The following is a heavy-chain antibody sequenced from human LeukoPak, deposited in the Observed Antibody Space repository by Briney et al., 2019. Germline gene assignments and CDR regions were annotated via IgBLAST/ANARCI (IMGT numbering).Heavy chain of an antibody. J-gene: IGHJ4*02. V-gene: IGHV1-2*02. D-gene: IGHD3-22*01. CDR3: ARVAVIDYYDSSGYPDY. CDR2: IKPKSGGT. Sequence: ASVKVSCKASGYTFAGYFIHWVRQAPGQGLEWLGWIKPKSGGTNYAQKFQGRVTMTRDTSISTAYMELRRLTSDDTAVYYCARVAVIDYYDSSGYPDYWGQGTLVTVSS. CDR1: GYTFAGYF.